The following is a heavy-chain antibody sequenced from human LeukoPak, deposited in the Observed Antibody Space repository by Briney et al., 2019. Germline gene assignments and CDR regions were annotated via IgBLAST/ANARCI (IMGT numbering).Heavy chain of an antibody. D-gene: IGHD3-22*01. Sequence: SETLSLTCTVSGGSISSHYWNWIRQPPGKGLEWIGYIYYSGSTNYNPSLKSRVTISLDTSKSQFSLKLSSVTAADTAVYYCARGKTYYYDSSGYNWFDPWGQGTLVTVSS. J-gene: IGHJ5*02. CDR2: IYYSGST. V-gene: IGHV4-59*11. CDR1: GGSISSHY. CDR3: ARGKTYYYDSSGYNWFDP.